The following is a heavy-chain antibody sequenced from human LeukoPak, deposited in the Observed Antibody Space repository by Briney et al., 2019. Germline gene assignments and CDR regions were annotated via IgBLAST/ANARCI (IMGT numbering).Heavy chain of an antibody. V-gene: IGHV3-21*01. CDR1: GFTFSSYS. Sequence: NAGGSLRLSCAASGFTFSSYSMNWVRQAPGKGLEWVSSISSSSSYIYYADSVKGRFTISRDNAKNSLYLQMNSLRAEDTAVYYCARDLSLNGATDDAFDIWGQGTMVTVSS. J-gene: IGHJ3*02. CDR3: ARDLSLNGATDDAFDI. CDR2: ISSSSSYI. D-gene: IGHD1-26*01.